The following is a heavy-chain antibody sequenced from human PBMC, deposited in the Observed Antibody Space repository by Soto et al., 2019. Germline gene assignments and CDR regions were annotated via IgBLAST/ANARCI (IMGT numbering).Heavy chain of an antibody. CDR3: AKGALGSSSWYDFDY. Sequence: GGSLRLSCAASGFTSNNYAMNWVRQAPGKGLEWVSSISGSGGSTYYADSVKGRFTISRDNSKNTLYLQMNSLRAEDTAVYYCAKGALGSSSWYDFDYWGQGTLVTVSS. CDR1: GFTSNNYA. D-gene: IGHD6-13*01. CDR2: ISGSGGST. J-gene: IGHJ4*02. V-gene: IGHV3-23*01.